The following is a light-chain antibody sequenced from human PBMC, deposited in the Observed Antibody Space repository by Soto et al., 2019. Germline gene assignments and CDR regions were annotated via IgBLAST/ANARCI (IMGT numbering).Light chain of an antibody. CDR3: QHYQSCHPIP. J-gene: IGKJ5*01. Sequence: EIVLTQSPGTLSLSPGERATLSCRASQSVSSSYLAWYQQKPGQAPRLLIYGASSRATGIPDRFSASGSGTSFTLTISRLEPEDFALYYCQHYQSCHPIPFGQGTRLEIK. CDR1: QSVSSSY. V-gene: IGKV3-20*01. CDR2: GAS.